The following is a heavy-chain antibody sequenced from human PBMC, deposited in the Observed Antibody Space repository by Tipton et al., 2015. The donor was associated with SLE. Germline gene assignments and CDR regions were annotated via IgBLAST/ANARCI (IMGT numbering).Heavy chain of an antibody. V-gene: IGHV4-61*05. CDR1: GGSINSNTHS. CDR2: IDYSGST. Sequence: TLSLTCTVSGGSINSNTHSWGWVRQPPGKGLEWIGYIDYSGSTNYNPSLKSRVTISEDTSKNQFSLRLTSVTAADTAVYYCASLGGPWGQGTRVTVSS. J-gene: IGHJ5*02. CDR3: ASLGGP.